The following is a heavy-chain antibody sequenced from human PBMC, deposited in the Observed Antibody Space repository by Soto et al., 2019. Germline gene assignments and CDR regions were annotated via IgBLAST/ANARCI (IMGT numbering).Heavy chain of an antibody. CDR2: ISPYNGNT. CDR1: GYPFTTHG. J-gene: IGHJ6*02. V-gene: IGHV1-18*01. Sequence: QVHLVQSGAEMKKPGASVKVSCKTSGYPFTTHGIAGVRKAPGQGLEWMAWISPYNGNTYNAQNFQGRATMTTDTYTNTVYMELRSLRSDDTAVYYCARDQSFERHYYYGIDVWGQGTTVTVSS. CDR3: ARDQSFERHYYYGIDV.